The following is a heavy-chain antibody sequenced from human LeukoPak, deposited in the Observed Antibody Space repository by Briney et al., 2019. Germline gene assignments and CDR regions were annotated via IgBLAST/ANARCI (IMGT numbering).Heavy chain of an antibody. CDR2: IRYDGSNK. D-gene: IGHD2-2*01. CDR3: AKWVSLYQYEVH. Sequence: GGSLRLSCAASGFTFSSYGMRWVRQAPGKGLEWVAFIRYDGSNKYYADSVKGRFTISRDNSKNTLYLQMNSLRAEDTAVYYCAKWVSLYQYEVHWGQGTLVTVSS. CDR1: GFTFSSYG. J-gene: IGHJ4*02. V-gene: IGHV3-30*02.